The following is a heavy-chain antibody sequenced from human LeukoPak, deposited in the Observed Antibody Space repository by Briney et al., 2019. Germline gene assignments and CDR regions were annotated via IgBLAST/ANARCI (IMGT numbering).Heavy chain of an antibody. V-gene: IGHV3-66*01. D-gene: IGHD6-19*01. CDR1: GFTVSSNY. CDR2: IYSGGST. CDR3: AKDVQTLAVDEHDAFDI. J-gene: IGHJ3*02. Sequence: GGSLRLSCAASGFTVSSNYVSWVRQAPGKGPEWVSVIYSGGSTYYADSVKGRFTISRDNSKNTLYLQMNSLRAEDTAVYYCAKDVQTLAVDEHDAFDIWGQGTMVTVFS.